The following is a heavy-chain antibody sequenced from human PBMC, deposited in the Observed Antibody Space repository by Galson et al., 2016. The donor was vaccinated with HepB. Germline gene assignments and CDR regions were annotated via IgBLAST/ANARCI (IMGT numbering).Heavy chain of an antibody. J-gene: IGHJ2*01. CDR1: KCTSSCYE. D-gene: IGHD1-26*01. CDR3: VRDGATWHFDF. Sequence: SSASTKCTSSCYEVHCSSHTPGERPALVSLANACFAKPLSAASVRGRFTISRDNAKESLYLQMNSLTAEDTGRYYCVRDGATWHFDFWGRGTLVTVSS. V-gene: IGHV3-11*05. CDR2: ANACFAK.